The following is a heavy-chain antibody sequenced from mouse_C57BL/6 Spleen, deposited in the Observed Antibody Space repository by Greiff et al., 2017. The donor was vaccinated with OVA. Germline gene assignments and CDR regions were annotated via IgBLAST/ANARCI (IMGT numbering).Heavy chain of an antibody. D-gene: IGHD1-1*01. V-gene: IGHV1-4*01. CDR2: INPSSGYT. J-gene: IGHJ3*01. Sequence: QVQLKQSGAELARPGASVKMSCKASGYTFTSYTMHWVKQRPGQGLEWIGYINPSSGYTKYNQKFKDKATLTADKSSSTAYMQLSSLTSEDSAVYYCASGDYYGSSHSFAYWGQGTLVTVSA. CDR1: GYTFTSYT. CDR3: ASGDYYGSSHSFAY.